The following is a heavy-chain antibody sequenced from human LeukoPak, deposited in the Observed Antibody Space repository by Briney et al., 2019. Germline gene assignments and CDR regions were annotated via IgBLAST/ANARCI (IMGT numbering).Heavy chain of an antibody. CDR2: ISGDGGTT. D-gene: IGHD1/OR15-1a*01. Sequence: PGGSLRLSCAASGFTFDDCAMHWVRQAPGKGLEWVSLISGDGGTTYYADSVKGRFTISRDNSKNSLYLQVNSLSTEDTALYYCAKAAKTLTTYYYYSGMDVWGQGTTVTVSS. J-gene: IGHJ6*02. CDR3: AKAAKTLTTYYYYSGMDV. CDR1: GFTFDDCA. V-gene: IGHV3-43*02.